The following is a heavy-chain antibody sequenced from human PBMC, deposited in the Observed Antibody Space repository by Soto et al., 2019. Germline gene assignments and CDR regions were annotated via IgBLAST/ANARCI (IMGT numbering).Heavy chain of an antibody. V-gene: IGHV3-30*18. CDR1: GFTFSSYG. CDR2: ISYDGSNK. D-gene: IGHD5-12*01. CDR3: AKDPHSMATKKGGYYYYGMDV. Sequence: GGSLRLSCAASGFTFSSYGMHWVRQAPGKGLEWVAVISYDGSNKYYADSVKGRFTISRDNSKNTLYLQMNSLRAEDTAVYYCAKDPHSMATKKGGYYYYGMDVWGQGTTVTVSS. J-gene: IGHJ6*02.